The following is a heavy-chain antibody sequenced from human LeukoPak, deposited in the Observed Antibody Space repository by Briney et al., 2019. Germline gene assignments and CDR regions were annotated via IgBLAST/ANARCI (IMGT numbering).Heavy chain of an antibody. Sequence: SETLSLTCTVSGGSISSYYWSWIRQPPGKGLEWIGYIYYSGSTNYNPSLKSRVTISVDTSKNQFSLKLSSVTAAGTAVYYCAREGSVARPFDYWGQGTLVTVSS. CDR2: IYYSGST. CDR3: AREGSVARPFDY. CDR1: GGSISSYY. J-gene: IGHJ4*02. D-gene: IGHD6-6*01. V-gene: IGHV4-59*01.